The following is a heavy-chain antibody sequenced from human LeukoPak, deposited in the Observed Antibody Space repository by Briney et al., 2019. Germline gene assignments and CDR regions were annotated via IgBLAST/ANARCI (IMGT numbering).Heavy chain of an antibody. D-gene: IGHD6-13*01. CDR2: ISYDGSNK. CDR1: GFTFSSYA. J-gene: IGHJ5*02. V-gene: IGHV3-30*04. Sequence: PGRSLRLSCAASGFTFSSYAMHWVRQAPGKGLEWVAVISYDGSNKYYADSVKGRFTISRDNAKNSLYLQMNSLRAEDTAVYYCARESSGYSSSYNWFDPWGQGTLVTVSS. CDR3: ARESSGYSSSYNWFDP.